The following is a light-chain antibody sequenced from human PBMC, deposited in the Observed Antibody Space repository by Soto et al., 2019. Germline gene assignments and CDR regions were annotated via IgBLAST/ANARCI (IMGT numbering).Light chain of an antibody. CDR2: WAS. CDR1: QSVLYSSNNKNY. Sequence: DIVMTQSPDSLAVSLGERATINCRSSQSVLYSSNNKNYLAWYQQKPGQPPKLLIYWASTRESGVPDRFSGGGSGTDFTLTISNLQAEDVAVYYCQQYYTTAYTFGQGTKLEIK. CDR3: QQYYTTAYT. V-gene: IGKV4-1*01. J-gene: IGKJ2*01.